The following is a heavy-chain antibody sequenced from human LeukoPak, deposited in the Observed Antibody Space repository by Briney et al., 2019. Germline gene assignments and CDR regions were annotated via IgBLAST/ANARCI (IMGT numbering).Heavy chain of an antibody. Sequence: SETLSLTCTVSGGSISGSRYYGGWIRQPPGKGLEWIGSMYYSGSTYYNPSLKSRVTISVDTSKNQFSLKLSSVTAADTAVYYCARNIAVAGRGDYMDVWGKGTTVTISS. CDR2: MYYSGST. CDR3: ARNIAVAGRGDYMDV. J-gene: IGHJ6*03. CDR1: GGSISGSRYY. V-gene: IGHV4-39*01. D-gene: IGHD6-19*01.